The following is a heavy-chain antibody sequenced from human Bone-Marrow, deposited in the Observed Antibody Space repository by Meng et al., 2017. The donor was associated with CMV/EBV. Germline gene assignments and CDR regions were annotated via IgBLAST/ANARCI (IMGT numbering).Heavy chain of an antibody. CDR1: GYTFTGYY. CDR3: ARDVAGIVVVPAAINYYYGMDV. J-gene: IGHJ6*02. D-gene: IGHD2-2*02. V-gene: IGHV1-2*02. Sequence: ASVKVSCKASGYTFTGYYMHWVRQAPGQGLEWMGWINPNSGGTNYAQKFQGRVTMTRDTSISTAYMELSRLRSDDTAVYYCARDVAGIVVVPAAINYYYGMDVWDQRTTVTVSS. CDR2: INPNSGGT.